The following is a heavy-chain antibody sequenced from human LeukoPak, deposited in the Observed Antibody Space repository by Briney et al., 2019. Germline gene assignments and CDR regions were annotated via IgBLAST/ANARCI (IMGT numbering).Heavy chain of an antibody. CDR1: GGSFSGYY. J-gene: IGHJ5*02. CDR3: ASQKNRAYCGGDCYYWFDP. D-gene: IGHD2-21*02. CDR2: INHSGST. Sequence: PSETLSLTCAVYGGSFSGYYWSWIRQPPGKGLEWIGEINHSGSTNYNPSLKSRVTISVDTSKNQFSLKLSSVTAADTAVYYCASQKNRAYCGGDCYYWFDPWGQGTLVTVSS. V-gene: IGHV4-34*01.